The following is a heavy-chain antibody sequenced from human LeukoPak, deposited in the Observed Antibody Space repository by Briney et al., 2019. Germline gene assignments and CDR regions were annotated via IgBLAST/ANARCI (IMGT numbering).Heavy chain of an antibody. CDR1: GFTFSSYA. Sequence: GGSLRLSCAASGFTFSSYAMHWVRQAPGKGLEWVAVISYDGSNKYYADSVKGRFTISRDNSKNMLYLQMNSLRAEDTAVYYCARDGRGSYYDSSGNNYWGQGTLVTVSS. V-gene: IGHV3-30*04. CDR2: ISYDGSNK. J-gene: IGHJ4*02. D-gene: IGHD3-22*01. CDR3: ARDGRGSYYDSSGNNY.